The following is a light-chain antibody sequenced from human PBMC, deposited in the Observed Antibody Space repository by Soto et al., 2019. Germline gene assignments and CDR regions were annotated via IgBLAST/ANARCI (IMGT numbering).Light chain of an antibody. V-gene: IGLV1-40*01. CDR2: GNS. CDR1: SSNIGAGYA. J-gene: IGLJ3*02. CDR3: QSYDSSLNWV. Sequence: QLVLTQTPSVSGAPGQRVTISCTGSSSNIGAGYAVHWYQQLPGTAPKLLIYGNSNRPSGVPDRFSGSKSGTSASLAITGLQAEDEADYYCQSYDSSLNWVFGGGTKLTVL.